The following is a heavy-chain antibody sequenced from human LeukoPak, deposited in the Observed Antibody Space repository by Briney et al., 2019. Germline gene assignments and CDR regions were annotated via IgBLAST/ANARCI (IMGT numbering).Heavy chain of an antibody. V-gene: IGHV1-2*06. J-gene: IGHJ5*02. D-gene: IGHD5-12*01. CDR2: INPDTGGT. CDR3: ARGWGSSSGNDLNWFDP. Sequence: ASVKVSCKASGYTFTDFFMHWRRQAPGQGLEWMGRINPDTGGTKYAQKFQGRVTMTRDTSISTAYMELYSLRSDDTAVYYCARGWGSSSGNDLNWFDPWGQGTLVTVSS. CDR1: GYTFTDFF.